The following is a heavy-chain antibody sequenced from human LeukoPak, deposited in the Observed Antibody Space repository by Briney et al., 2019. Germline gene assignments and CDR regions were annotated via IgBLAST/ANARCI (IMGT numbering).Heavy chain of an antibody. CDR2: INHSRRT. D-gene: IGHD3-22*01. CDR3: ARDAAGEGRLVITWFDP. V-gene: IGHV4-34*01. Sequence: PSETLSLTCAVYGGSFSGYYWSWIRQPPGKGLEWIGEINHSRRTHYNPSLKSRVTISVDTSKNQFSLKLSSVTAADTAVYFCARDAAGEGRLVITWFDPWGQGTLVTVSS. CDR1: GGSFSGYY. J-gene: IGHJ5*02.